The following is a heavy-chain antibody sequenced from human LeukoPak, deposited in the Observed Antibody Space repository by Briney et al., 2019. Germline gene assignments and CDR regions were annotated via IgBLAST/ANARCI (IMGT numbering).Heavy chain of an antibody. Sequence: GGSLRLSCAASGFTFSTYYMHWVRQAPGKGLVWVSRIVNDGSTTTYAGSVKGRFTISRDNAKNTLFLQMNSLRVEDTAVYYCARESSDYGDYDALDIWGRGTIVTVSS. CDR2: IVNDGSTT. V-gene: IGHV3-74*01. CDR1: GFTFSTYY. J-gene: IGHJ3*02. CDR3: ARESSDYGDYDALDI. D-gene: IGHD4-17*01.